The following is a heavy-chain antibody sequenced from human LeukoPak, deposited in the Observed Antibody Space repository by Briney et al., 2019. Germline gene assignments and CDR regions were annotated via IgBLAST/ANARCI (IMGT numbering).Heavy chain of an antibody. D-gene: IGHD6-13*01. Sequence: SETLSLTCPVSGGSISSSSYYWGWIRQPPGKGLEWIGSIYYSGTTYYNPSLKSRVTISVDTSKNQFSLKLTSVTAADTAVYYCARQYSSSWSGCFDPWGQGTLVTVSS. J-gene: IGHJ5*02. V-gene: IGHV4-39*01. CDR1: GGSISSSSYY. CDR2: IYYSGTT. CDR3: ARQYSSSWSGCFDP.